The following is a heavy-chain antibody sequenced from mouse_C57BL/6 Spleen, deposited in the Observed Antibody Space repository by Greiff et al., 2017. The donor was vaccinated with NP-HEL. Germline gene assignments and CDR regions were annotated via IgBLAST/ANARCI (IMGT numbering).Heavy chain of an antibody. D-gene: IGHD2-2*01. CDR3: VRGGVARLRPRDYAMDY. CDR2: IRSKSSNYAT. J-gene: IGHJ4*01. Sequence: EVQLVESGGGLVQPKGSLKLSCAASGFTFNTYAMHWVRQAPGKGLEWVARIRSKSSNYATYYADSVKDRFTISRDDSQSMLYLQMNNLKTEDTAMYYCVRGGVARLRPRDYAMDYWGQGTSVTVSS. CDR1: GFTFNTYA. V-gene: IGHV10-3*01.